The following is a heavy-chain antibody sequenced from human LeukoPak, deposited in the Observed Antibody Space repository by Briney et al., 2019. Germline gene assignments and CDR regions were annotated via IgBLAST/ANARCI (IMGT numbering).Heavy chain of an antibody. Sequence: ASVKVSCKASGYTFTGYYMHWVRQAPGQGLEWMGRINPNNGGTNYAQKFQGRVTMTGDTSISTAYMELSSLRSDDTAVYYCTRESGSYHGNDYWGQGTLVSVSS. CDR2: INPNNGGT. D-gene: IGHD1-26*01. CDR3: TRESGSYHGNDY. CDR1: GYTFTGYY. V-gene: IGHV1-2*06. J-gene: IGHJ4*02.